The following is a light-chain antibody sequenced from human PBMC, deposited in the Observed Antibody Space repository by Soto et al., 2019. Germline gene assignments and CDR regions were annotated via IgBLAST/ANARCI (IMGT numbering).Light chain of an antibody. CDR2: AAS. CDR1: QTLSTNS. J-gene: IGKJ3*01. CDR3: KQYEASHLT. Sequence: EIVLTQSPGTLSLSPGARVTLSCRPSQTLSTNSLAWYQQRLGQTPRLLIYAASTRDTDIPVRFNGSGSETDFALTISRLEPEDFALYYCKQYEASHLTFGPAHKLDIK. V-gene: IGKV3-20*01.